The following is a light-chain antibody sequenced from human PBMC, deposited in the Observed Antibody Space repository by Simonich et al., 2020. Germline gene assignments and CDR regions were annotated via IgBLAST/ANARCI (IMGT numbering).Light chain of an antibody. CDR3: SSYTSSSTWV. CDR2: DVS. CDR1: SSDVGGYNY. V-gene: IGLV2-14*01. J-gene: IGLJ3*02. Sequence: QSALTQPSSVSGSPGQSITISCTGTSSDVGGYNYASWYQQHPGKAPKPMIYDVSKRPSGVSNRFSGSNSCNTASLTISGLQAEDEADYYCSSYTSSSTWVFGGGTKLTVL.